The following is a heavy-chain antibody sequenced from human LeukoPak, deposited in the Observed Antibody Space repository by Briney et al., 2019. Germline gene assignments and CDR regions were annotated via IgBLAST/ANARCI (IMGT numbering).Heavy chain of an antibody. Sequence: GGSLRLSCAASGFTFSTYSMNWVRQAPGKGLEWVSFISSSSSYIYYADSVKGRFTISRDNAKNSLYLQMNSLRAEDTAVYYCARDPYDGSGYPHPYIDYWGQGTLVTVSS. D-gene: IGHD3-22*01. CDR2: ISSSSSYI. CDR1: GFTFSTYS. J-gene: IGHJ4*02. V-gene: IGHV3-21*01. CDR3: ARDPYDGSGYPHPYIDY.